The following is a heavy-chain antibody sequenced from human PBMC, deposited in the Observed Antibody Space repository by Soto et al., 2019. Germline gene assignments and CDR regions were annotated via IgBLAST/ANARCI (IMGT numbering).Heavy chain of an antibody. D-gene: IGHD3-3*01. CDR3: ATGVIWIGYFTVDS. CDR2: FIPVYRTL. CDR1: GGSFGKSA. J-gene: IGHJ4*02. Sequence: SVKVSCKASGGSFGKSAINWVRQTPGQGLEWLGGFIPVYRTLNYAQKFQGRVTITADESTGTAYMTLSSLASDDTAVYYCATGVIWIGYFTVDSWGQGTRVTVSS. V-gene: IGHV1-69*13.